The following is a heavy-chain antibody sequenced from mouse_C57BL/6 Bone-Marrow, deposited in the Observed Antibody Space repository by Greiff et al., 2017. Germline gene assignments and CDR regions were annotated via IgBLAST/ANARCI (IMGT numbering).Heavy chain of an antibody. Sequence: DVHLVESGGGLVKPGGSLKLSCAASGFTFSSYAMSWVRQTPEKRLEWVATISDGGSYTYYPDNVKGRFTISRDNAKNNLYLQMSHLKSEDTAMYYCAGGYLYAMDYWGQGTSVTVSS. V-gene: IGHV5-4*01. CDR2: ISDGGSYT. CDR1: GFTFSSYA. D-gene: IGHD2-2*01. J-gene: IGHJ4*01. CDR3: AGGYLYAMDY.